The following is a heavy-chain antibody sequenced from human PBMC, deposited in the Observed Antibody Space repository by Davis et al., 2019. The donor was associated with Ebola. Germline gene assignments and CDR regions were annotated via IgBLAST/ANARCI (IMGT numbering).Heavy chain of an antibody. Sequence: SVKVSCKASGGTFSSYAISWVRQAPGQGLEWMGGIIPIFGTANYAQKLQGRVTMTTDTSTSTAYMELRSLRSDDTAVYYCARSVTMVQGSGWFDPWGQGTLVTVSS. CDR2: IIPIFGTA. CDR3: ARSVTMVQGSGWFDP. CDR1: GGTFSSYA. J-gene: IGHJ5*02. V-gene: IGHV1-69*05. D-gene: IGHD3-10*01.